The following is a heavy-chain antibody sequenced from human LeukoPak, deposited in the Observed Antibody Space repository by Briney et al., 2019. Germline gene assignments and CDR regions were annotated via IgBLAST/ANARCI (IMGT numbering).Heavy chain of an antibody. CDR1: GGFISSSSYY. V-gene: IGHV4-39*01. J-gene: IGHJ4*02. CDR3: ARQWDSSGWYPAHFDY. CDR2: IYYSGST. D-gene: IGHD6-19*01. Sequence: PSETLSLTCTVSGGFISSSSYYSGSIRQPPGKGLEWIGSIYYSGSTYYNPSLKSRVTISVDTSKNQFSLKLRSVTAADTAVYYCARQWDSSGWYPAHFDYWGQGTLVTVSS.